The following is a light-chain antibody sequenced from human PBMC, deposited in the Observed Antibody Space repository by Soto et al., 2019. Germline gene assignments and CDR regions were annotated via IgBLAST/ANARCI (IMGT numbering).Light chain of an antibody. CDR2: TTS. V-gene: IGKV1D-12*01. CDR3: QQANSFPLT. CDR1: QAINNW. J-gene: IGKJ4*01. Sequence: DLQMTQSPSSVSASVGDSVTITCRASQAINNWLAWYQQKPGKAPKLLIYTTSNLQSGVPSRFSGSGSGTDFTLTISSLQPEDFATYYCQQANSFPLTFGGGTKVEIK.